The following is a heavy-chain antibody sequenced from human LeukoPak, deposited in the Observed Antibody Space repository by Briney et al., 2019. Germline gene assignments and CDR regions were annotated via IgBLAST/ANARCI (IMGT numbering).Heavy chain of an antibody. CDR1: GYTFTGYY. D-gene: IGHD3-10*01. Sequence: ASVKVSCKASGYTFTGYYMHWVRQAPGQGLEWMGWINPNSGGTNYAQKFQGRVTMTRDTSISTAYMELSRLRSDDTAVYYCARDRTHYYGSGSYYMAVYWGQGTLVTVSS. J-gene: IGHJ4*02. V-gene: IGHV1-2*02. CDR2: INPNSGGT. CDR3: ARDRTHYYGSGSYYMAVY.